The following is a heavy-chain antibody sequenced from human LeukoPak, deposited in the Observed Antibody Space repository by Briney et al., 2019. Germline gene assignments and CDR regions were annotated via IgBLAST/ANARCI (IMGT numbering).Heavy chain of an antibody. Sequence: PGGSLRLSCAASGFTFSSYGMHWVRQAPGKGLEWVAVISYDGTNKYYADSVKGRFTISRDNSKNTLYLQMNSLRAEDTAVYYCAKDKDYYDSSGSLYFDYWGQGTLVTVSS. CDR1: GFTFSSYG. V-gene: IGHV3-30*18. J-gene: IGHJ4*02. D-gene: IGHD3-22*01. CDR3: AKDKDYYDSSGSLYFDY. CDR2: ISYDGTNK.